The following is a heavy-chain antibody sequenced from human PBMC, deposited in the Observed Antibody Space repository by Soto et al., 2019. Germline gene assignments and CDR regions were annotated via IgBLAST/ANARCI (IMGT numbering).Heavy chain of an antibody. CDR3: AAAATYNWFDP. Sequence: ASVKVSCKASGFSFTSSAVQWVRQARGQRLEWIGWIVVGSGNTNYAQKFQERVTITRDMSTSTAYMELSSLRSEDTAVYYCAAAATYNWFDPWGQGTLVTVSS. V-gene: IGHV1-58*01. CDR1: GFSFTSSA. CDR2: IVVGSGNT. D-gene: IGHD1-26*01. J-gene: IGHJ5*02.